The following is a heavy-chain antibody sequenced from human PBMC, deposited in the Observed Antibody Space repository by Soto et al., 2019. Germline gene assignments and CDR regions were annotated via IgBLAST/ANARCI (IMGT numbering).Heavy chain of an antibody. CDR1: GYTFTGYY. CDR2: INPNSGGT. Sequence: ASVKVSCKASGYTFTGYYMHWVRQAPGQGLEWMGWINPNSGGTNYAQKFQGWVTMTRDTSISTAYMELSRLRSDDTAVYYCARSAQTGTPFTDAFDIWGQGTMVTVSS. J-gene: IGHJ3*02. D-gene: IGHD1-1*01. CDR3: ARSAQTGTPFTDAFDI. V-gene: IGHV1-2*04.